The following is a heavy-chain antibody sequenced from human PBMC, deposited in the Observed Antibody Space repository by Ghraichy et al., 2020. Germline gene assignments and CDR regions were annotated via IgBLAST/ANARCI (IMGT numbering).Heavy chain of an antibody. J-gene: IGHJ4*02. Sequence: SETLSLTCTVSGGSISSYYWSWIRQPPGKGLEWIGYIYTSGSTNYNPSLKSRVTISVDTSKNQFSLKLSSVTAADTAVYYCATHTYCGGDCYSGVFDYWGQGTLVTVSS. D-gene: IGHD2-21*02. CDR3: ATHTYCGGDCYSGVFDY. CDR1: GGSISSYY. V-gene: IGHV4-4*09. CDR2: IYTSGST.